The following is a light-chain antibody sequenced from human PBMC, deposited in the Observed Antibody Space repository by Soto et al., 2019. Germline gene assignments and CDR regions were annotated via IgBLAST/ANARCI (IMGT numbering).Light chain of an antibody. CDR2: EVD. CDR3: SSYTSSNTLEV. J-gene: IGLJ1*01. CDR1: SSDVGGSNY. Sequence: QSALIQPASVSGSPGQSITISCTGTSSDVGGSNYVSWYQHHPHRAPKLLIYEVDYRPSGVSNRFSGSKSGNTASLTISGLQAEEEADYYCSSYTSSNTLEVFGFGTKLTVL. V-gene: IGLV2-14*01.